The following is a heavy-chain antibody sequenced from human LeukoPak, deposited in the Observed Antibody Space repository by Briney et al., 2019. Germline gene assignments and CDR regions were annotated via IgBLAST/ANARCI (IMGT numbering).Heavy chain of an antibody. CDR1: GGSISSGSYY. CDR2: INHSGST. CDR3: ARSRYYYGSGRSPMDV. V-gene: IGHV4-39*07. D-gene: IGHD3-10*01. Sequence: SETLSLTCTVSGGSISSGSYYWSWIRQPPGKGLEWIGEINHSGSTNYNPSLKSRVTISVDTSKNQFSLKLSSVTAADTAVYYCARSRYYYGSGRSPMDVWGKGTTVTVSS. J-gene: IGHJ6*03.